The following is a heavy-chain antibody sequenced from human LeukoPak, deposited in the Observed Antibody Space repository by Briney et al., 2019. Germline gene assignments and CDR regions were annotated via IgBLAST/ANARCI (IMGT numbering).Heavy chain of an antibody. CDR1: GYSISSGYY. Sequence: SETLSLTCAVSGYSISSGYYWGWIRQPPGKGLEWIGSIYHSGSTYYNPSLKSRVTISVDTSKNQFSLKLSSVTAADTAVYYCARRGLDSGSSKWDAFDIWGQGTMVTVSS. CDR3: ARRGLDSGSSKWDAFDI. CDR2: IYHSGST. V-gene: IGHV4-38-2*01. J-gene: IGHJ3*02. D-gene: IGHD1-26*01.